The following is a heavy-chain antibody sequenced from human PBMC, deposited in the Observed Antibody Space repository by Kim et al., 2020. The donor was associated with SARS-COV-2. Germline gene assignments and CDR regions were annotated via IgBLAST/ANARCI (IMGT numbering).Heavy chain of an antibody. D-gene: IGHD2-21*02. CDR1: GFPFNSYA. Sequence: GGSLRLSCAASGFPFNSYAMNCVRQAPGKGLEWVSVISGSGGSTYYADSVKGRFTISRDNSKNTLYLQMNSLRAEDTAVFYCAKDIGGDTPSPFYYFHYGMDVWGQGTTVTVSS. J-gene: IGHJ6*02. CDR2: ISGSGGST. CDR3: AKDIGGDTPSPFYYFHYGMDV. V-gene: IGHV3-23*01.